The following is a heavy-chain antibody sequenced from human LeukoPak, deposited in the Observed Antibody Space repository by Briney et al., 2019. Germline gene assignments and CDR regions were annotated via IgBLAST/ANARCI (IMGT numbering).Heavy chain of an antibody. J-gene: IGHJ3*02. CDR3: ARGRVPAAITDAFDI. V-gene: IGHV1-69*01. Sequence: SVKVSCKASGGTFSSYAISWVRQAPGQGLEWMGGIIPIFGTANYAQKFQGRVTITADESTSTAYMELSSLRSEDTAVYYCARGRVPAAITDAFDIWGQGTMVTVSS. CDR1: GGTFSSYA. D-gene: IGHD2-2*01. CDR2: IIPIFGTA.